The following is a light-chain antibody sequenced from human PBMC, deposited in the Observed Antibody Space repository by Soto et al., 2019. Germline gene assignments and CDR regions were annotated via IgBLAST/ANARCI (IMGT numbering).Light chain of an antibody. Sequence: QSALTPSPSASGSPGQSVNISCTGTSSDIGGYNSVSWYQQHPGKAPKVMIYDVTKRPSGVPDRFSGSKSGNTASLTVSALQAEDEADYYSNSVIDGNHLVFGTGTRVTVL. J-gene: IGLJ1*01. CDR3: NSVIDGNHLV. V-gene: IGLV2-8*01. CDR2: DVT. CDR1: SSDIGGYNS.